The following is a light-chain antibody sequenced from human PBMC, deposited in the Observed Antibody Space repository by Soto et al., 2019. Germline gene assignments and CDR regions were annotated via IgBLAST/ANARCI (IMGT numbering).Light chain of an antibody. J-gene: IGKJ2*01. V-gene: IGKV1-5*03. CDR3: QQYNSYPYT. Sequence: DVQVTQSPSSLSPSVGDRVTITCRASQSFNTWLAWYQQKPGKAPKLLIYKTSILESGVPSRFSGSGSGTEFTLTISSLQPEDSATYYCQQYNSYPYTFGQGTKVDIK. CDR2: KTS. CDR1: QSFNTW.